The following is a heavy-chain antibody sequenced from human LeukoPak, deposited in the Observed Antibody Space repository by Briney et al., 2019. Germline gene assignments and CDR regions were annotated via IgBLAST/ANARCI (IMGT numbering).Heavy chain of an antibody. J-gene: IGHJ5*02. D-gene: IGHD5-24*01. Sequence: SETLSLTCTVSGGSISSGDYYWSWIRQSPGKGLEWIGYIYYSGTTYYNPSLKSRIAISVDTSKDQFSLKLSSVTAADTAVYYCARASLATEGANWFDPWGQGTLVTVSS. CDR3: ARASLATEGANWFDP. CDR2: IYYSGTT. CDR1: GGSISSGDYY. V-gene: IGHV4-30-4*08.